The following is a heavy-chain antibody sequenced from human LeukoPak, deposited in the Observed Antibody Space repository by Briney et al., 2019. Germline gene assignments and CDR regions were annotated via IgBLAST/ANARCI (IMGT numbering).Heavy chain of an antibody. CDR1: GYTFTSYD. J-gene: IGHJ6*02. D-gene: IGHD2-15*01. V-gene: IGHV1-8*01. CDR3: ARGWSVAATPESGMDV. CDR2: MNPNSGNT. Sequence: AASVKVSCKASGYTFTSYDINWVRQATGQGLEWMGWMNPNSGNTGYAQKFQGRVTMTRNTSISTAYMELSSLRSEDTAVYYCARGWSVAATPESGMDVWGQGTTVTVSS.